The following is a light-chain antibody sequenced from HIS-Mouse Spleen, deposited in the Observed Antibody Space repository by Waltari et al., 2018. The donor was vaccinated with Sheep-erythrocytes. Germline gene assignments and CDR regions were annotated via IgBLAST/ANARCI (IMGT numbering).Light chain of an antibody. V-gene: IGLV2-23*01. CDR3: CSYAGSSTPWV. J-gene: IGLJ3*02. CDR2: EGS. CDR1: SSEAGNYIL. Sequence: QSALTQPASVSGSPGPSITISCTGTSSEAGNYILVSWYQQHPGKAPKLMIYEGSKRPSGVSNRFSGSKSGNTASLTISGLQAEDEADYYCCSYAGSSTPWVFGGGTKLTVL.